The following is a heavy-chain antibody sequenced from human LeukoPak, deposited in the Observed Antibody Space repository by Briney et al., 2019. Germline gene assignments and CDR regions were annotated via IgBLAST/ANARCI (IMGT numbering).Heavy chain of an antibody. CDR1: GGSISSSSYY. D-gene: IGHD1-26*01. J-gene: IGHJ4*02. V-gene: IGHV4-61*01. CDR2: IYYSGST. Sequence: PSETLSLTCTVSGGSISSSSYYWSWIRQPPGKGLEWIGYIYYSGSTNYNPSLKSRVTISVDTSKNQFSLKLSSVTAADTAVYYCARGGGATLQTQLDYWGQGTLVTVSS. CDR3: ARGGGATLQTQLDY.